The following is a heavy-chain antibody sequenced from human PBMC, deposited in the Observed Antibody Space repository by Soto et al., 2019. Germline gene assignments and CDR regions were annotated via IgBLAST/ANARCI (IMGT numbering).Heavy chain of an antibody. Sequence: ASETLSLTCAVYGGSFSGYYWSWIRQPPGKGLEWIGEINHSGSTNYNPSLKSRVTISVDTSKNQFSLKLSSVTAADTAVYYCARVVVVPAAIPGGYYYYYYMDVWGKGTTVTVSS. CDR1: GGSFSGYY. J-gene: IGHJ6*03. D-gene: IGHD2-2*01. CDR3: ARVVVVPAAIPGGYYYYYYMDV. V-gene: IGHV4-34*01. CDR2: INHSGST.